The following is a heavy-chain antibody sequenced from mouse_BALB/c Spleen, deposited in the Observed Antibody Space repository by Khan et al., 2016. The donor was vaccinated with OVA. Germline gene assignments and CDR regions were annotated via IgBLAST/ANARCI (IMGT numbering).Heavy chain of an antibody. D-gene: IGHD2-14*01. CDR3: AGGGYSVFAE. J-gene: IGHJ3*01. V-gene: IGHV1-77*01. CDR1: GYTFTDYI. CDR2: IFPGSDTP. Sequence: QVQLQQPGPELVKPGASLKVSCKASGYTFTDYIIGWVKQSARQGLEWIGDIFPGSDTPYYNEKFKDKATLTVDNSSNTAYMQLSSLTSEDSAVEDCAGGGYSVFAEWGQGTLVTVSA.